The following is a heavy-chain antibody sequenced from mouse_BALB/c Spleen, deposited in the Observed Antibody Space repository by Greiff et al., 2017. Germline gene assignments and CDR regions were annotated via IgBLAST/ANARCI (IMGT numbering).Heavy chain of an antibody. Sequence: QVQLQQSAAELARPGASVKMSCKASGYTFTSYTMHWVKQRPGQGLEWIGYINPSSGYTEYNQKFKDKTTLTADKSSSTAYMQLSSLTSEDSAVYYCARRDRIYYGNQDAMDYWGQGTSVTVSS. J-gene: IGHJ4*01. CDR1: GYTFTSYT. CDR3: ARRDRIYYGNQDAMDY. D-gene: IGHD2-1*01. V-gene: IGHV1-4*02. CDR2: INPSSGYT.